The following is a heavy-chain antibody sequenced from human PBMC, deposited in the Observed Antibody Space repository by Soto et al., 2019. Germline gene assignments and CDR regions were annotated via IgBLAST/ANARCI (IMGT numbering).Heavy chain of an antibody. CDR1: GYTFTSYA. CDR3: ARVGPYSSAFDY. J-gene: IGHJ4*02. D-gene: IGHD6-19*01. V-gene: IGHV1-3*01. Sequence: QVQLVQSGAEVKKPGASVQVSCKASGYTFTSYAMHWVRQAPGQRLEWMGWINAGNGNTKYSQKFQGRVTITRDTSASTAYMELSSLRSEDTAVYYCARVGPYSSAFDYWRQGTLVTVSS. CDR2: INAGNGNT.